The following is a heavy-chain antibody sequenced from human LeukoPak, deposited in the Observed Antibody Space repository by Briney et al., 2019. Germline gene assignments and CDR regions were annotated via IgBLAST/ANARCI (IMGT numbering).Heavy chain of an antibody. CDR2: IYYSGST. CDR3: ARHAMGVLLWFGESHFDY. CDR1: GGSISSYY. V-gene: IGHV4-39*01. J-gene: IGHJ4*02. D-gene: IGHD3-10*01. Sequence: SETLSLTCTVSGGSISSYYWGWIRQPPGKGLEWIGSIYYSGSTYYNPSLKSRVTISVDTSKNQFSLKLSSVTAADTAVYYCARHAMGVLLWFGESHFDYWGQGTLVTVSS.